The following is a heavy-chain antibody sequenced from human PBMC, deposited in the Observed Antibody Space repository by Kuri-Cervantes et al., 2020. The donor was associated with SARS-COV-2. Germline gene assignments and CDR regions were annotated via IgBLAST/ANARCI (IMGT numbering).Heavy chain of an antibody. J-gene: IGHJ4*02. Sequence: GESLKISCKASGYSFTTYCIAWVRQKPGKGLEWMGTICPYDSTTTYGPSFQGQVTISADKSISTAYLQWSSLKASDTAMYYCATCRAGRFDYWGQGSLVTVSS. CDR3: ATCRAGRFDY. V-gene: IGHV5-51*01. D-gene: IGHD2-15*01. CDR2: ICPYDSTT. CDR1: GYSFTTYC.